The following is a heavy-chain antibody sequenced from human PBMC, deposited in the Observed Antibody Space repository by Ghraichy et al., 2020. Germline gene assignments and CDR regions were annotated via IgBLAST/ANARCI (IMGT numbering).Heavy chain of an antibody. CDR1: GGSISSYY. D-gene: IGHD3-22*01. CDR3: ARAGYYYDSSGYRWYFDL. CDR2: IYYSGST. V-gene: IGHV4-59*01. J-gene: IGHJ2*01. Sequence: SETLSLTCTVSGGSISSYYWSWIRQPPGKGLEWIGYIYYSGSTNFNPSLKSRVTISVDTSKNQFSLRLSSVTAADTAVYYCARAGYYYDSSGYRWYFDLWGRGTLVTVSS.